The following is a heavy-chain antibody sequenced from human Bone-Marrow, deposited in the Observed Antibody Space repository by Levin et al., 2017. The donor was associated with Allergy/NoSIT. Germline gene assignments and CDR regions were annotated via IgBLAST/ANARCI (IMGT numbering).Heavy chain of an antibody. CDR3: ARVEEYSYRSYWFDP. CDR2: LNDGGGA. CDR1: GGSFYQYY. V-gene: IGHV4-34*01. J-gene: IGHJ5*02. Sequence: SETLSLTCALYGGSFYQYYWAWIRHSPGKGLEWIGELNDGGGANYNPSLRGRVTLSMDFTKTQFSLKLISVTAADTAVYYCARVEEYSYRSYWFDPWGPGTLVTVSS. D-gene: IGHD5-18*01.